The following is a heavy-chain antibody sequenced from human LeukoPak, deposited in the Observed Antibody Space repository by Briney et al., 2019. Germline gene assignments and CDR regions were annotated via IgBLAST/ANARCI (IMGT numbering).Heavy chain of an antibody. D-gene: IGHD1-26*01. CDR3: ARDSNSGSYYASYYYMDV. CDR1: GYTFTSYG. J-gene: IGHJ6*03. Sequence: ASVKVSCKASGYTFTSYGISWVRQAPGQGLEWMGWISAYNGNTNYAQKLQGRVTMTTDTSTSTAYMELRSLRSDNTAVYYCARDSNSGSYYASYYYMDVWGKGTTVTVSS. V-gene: IGHV1-18*01. CDR2: ISAYNGNT.